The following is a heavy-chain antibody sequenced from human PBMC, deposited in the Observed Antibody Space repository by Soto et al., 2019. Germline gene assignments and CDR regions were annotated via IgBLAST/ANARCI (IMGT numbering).Heavy chain of an antibody. CDR3: AKRNSVSSGFDY. Sequence: ASVKVSCKASGYTFPDYFIYWVRQAPGQGLEWMGWINPNSGGTNYAQKCQDRVTMTRDTSFSTAYMELSSLRSDDTAVYYCAKRNSVSSGFDYWGQGTRVTFSS. J-gene: IGHJ4*02. D-gene: IGHD6-6*01. CDR1: GYTFPDYF. V-gene: IGHV1-2*02. CDR2: INPNSGGT.